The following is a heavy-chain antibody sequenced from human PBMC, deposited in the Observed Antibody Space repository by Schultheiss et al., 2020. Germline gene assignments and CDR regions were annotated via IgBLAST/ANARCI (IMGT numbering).Heavy chain of an antibody. CDR3: ERGPRPIFWSSYYGPYYYMDV. V-gene: IGHV4-59*01. D-gene: IGHD3-3*01. CDR2: MYDSGSS. Sequence: SETLSLTCGVSGDSISSYYWSWVRQPPGKGLEWIGFMYDSGSSKYNPSLKSRVTISRDTSKNQLSLSLTSATAADTAVYYCERGPRPIFWSSYYGPYYYMDVWGMGTTVTVSS. CDR1: GDSISSYY. J-gene: IGHJ6*03.